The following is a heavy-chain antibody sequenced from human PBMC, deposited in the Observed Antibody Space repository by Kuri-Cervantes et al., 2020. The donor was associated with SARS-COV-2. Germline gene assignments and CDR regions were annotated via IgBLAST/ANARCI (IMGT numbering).Heavy chain of an antibody. D-gene: IGHD4-11*01. CDR3: ARHTAMTTLYGWFDP. CDR2: ISAYNGNT. J-gene: IGHJ5*02. Sequence: ASVKVSCKAPGYTFTSYGISWVRQAPGQGLEWMGWISAYNGNTNYAQKLQGRVTMTTDTSTSTAYMELRSLRSDDTAVYYCARHTAMTTLYGWFDPWGQGTLVTVSS. CDR1: GYTFTSYG. V-gene: IGHV1-18*04.